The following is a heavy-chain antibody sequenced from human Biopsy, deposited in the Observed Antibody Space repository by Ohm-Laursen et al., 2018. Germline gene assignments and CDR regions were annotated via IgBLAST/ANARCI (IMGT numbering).Heavy chain of an antibody. D-gene: IGHD2/OR15-2a*01. J-gene: IGHJ3*02. CDR1: GFKFADYA. V-gene: IGHV3-9*01. Sequence: SLRLSCAAAGFKFADYAMHWVRQTPGTGLEWVSGMSRNNGFIGYADSVRGRFTISRDNGQNSLYLQMNNLITKDTAVYYCARDISPSTFPENTLDIWGQGTMVTVSS. CDR2: MSRNNGFI. CDR3: ARDISPSTFPENTLDI.